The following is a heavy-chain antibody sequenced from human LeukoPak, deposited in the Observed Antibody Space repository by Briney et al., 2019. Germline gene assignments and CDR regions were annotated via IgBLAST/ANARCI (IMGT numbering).Heavy chain of an antibody. Sequence: GGSLRLSCAASGFTFSSYWMSWVRQAPGKGLEWVANIKQDGSEEYYVDSVKGRFTISRDNAKNSLYLQMNSLRAEDTAVYYCAREGGVVVLDYWGQGTLVTVSS. CDR3: AREGGVVVLDY. CDR1: GFTFSSYW. D-gene: IGHD3-16*02. CDR2: IKQDGSEE. J-gene: IGHJ4*02. V-gene: IGHV3-7*01.